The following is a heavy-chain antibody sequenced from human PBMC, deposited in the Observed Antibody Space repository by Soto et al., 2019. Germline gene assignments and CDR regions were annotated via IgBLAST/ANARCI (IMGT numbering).Heavy chain of an antibody. Sequence: EVQLVESGGGLVRPGGSLRLSCAASGFTFSYYWMHWVRQAPGKGLVWVSRIHSDGSSTTYADFVKGRFIISRDNGRNTVDLQMNSVRVEDTAVYYCASGDRGAFDLWGQGSVVTVSS. CDR2: IHSDGSST. CDR1: GFTFSYYW. V-gene: IGHV3-74*01. D-gene: IGHD7-27*01. J-gene: IGHJ3*01. CDR3: ASGDRGAFDL.